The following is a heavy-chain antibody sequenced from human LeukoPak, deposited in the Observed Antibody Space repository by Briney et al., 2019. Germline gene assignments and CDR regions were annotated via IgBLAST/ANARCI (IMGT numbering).Heavy chain of an antibody. CDR1: GFTFNNYW. D-gene: IGHD3-3*01. V-gene: IGHV3-74*01. CDR3: ARVMSGYYVVLDV. CDR2: IRTDGLET. J-gene: IGHJ3*01. Sequence: EGSLRLSCEASGFTFNNYWMHWVRQAPGKGLVWVSRIRTDGLETSYADSVKGRFTVSRDNAKNTLYLQMNSLRAEDTAVYYCARVMSGYYVVLDVWGQGTMVTVSS.